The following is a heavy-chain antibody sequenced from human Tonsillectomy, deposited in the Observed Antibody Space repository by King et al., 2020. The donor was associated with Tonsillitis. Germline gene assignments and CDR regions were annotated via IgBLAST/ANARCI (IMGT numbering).Heavy chain of an antibody. Sequence: VQLVESGGGVVQPGRSVRLSCAASGFTFSYYGMHWVRQAPGKGLEWVALIWYDGSTKYYADSVKGRFTISRDNSKNTLYLQMNSLRVEDTAVYYCARDWKPLADEKYYFEYWGQGTLVTV. CDR3: ARDWKPLADEKYYFEY. CDR1: GFTFSYYG. CDR2: IWYDGSTK. D-gene: IGHD1-1*01. V-gene: IGHV3-33*01. J-gene: IGHJ4*02.